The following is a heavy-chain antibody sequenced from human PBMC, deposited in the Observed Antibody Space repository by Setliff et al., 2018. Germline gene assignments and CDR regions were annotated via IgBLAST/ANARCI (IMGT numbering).Heavy chain of an antibody. CDR1: GESFSNNY. J-gene: IGHJ2*01. D-gene: IGHD3-22*01. Sequence: SETLSLTCSVYGESFSNNYWSWIRQPPGKGLEWIGESSHSGSTSYSPSLKSRLTMSVDTSKNQFSLQLTSVTAADTAVYFCARAVDSSGYFPYWYFDLWGRGALVTVSS. V-gene: IGHV4-34*01. CDR2: SSHSGST. CDR3: ARAVDSSGYFPYWYFDL.